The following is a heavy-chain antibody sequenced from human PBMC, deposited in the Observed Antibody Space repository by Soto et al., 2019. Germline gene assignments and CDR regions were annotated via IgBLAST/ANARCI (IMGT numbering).Heavy chain of an antibody. J-gene: IGHJ2*01. D-gene: IGHD5-12*01. CDR2: IYYSGST. CDR3: AVAQHAGWYFDL. Sequence: QLQLQESGPGLVKPSETLSLTCTVSGGSISSSSYYWGWIRQPPGKGLEWIGSIYYSGSTYYNPSLKSRVTISVDTSKNQFSLKLSSVTAADTAVYYCAVAQHAGWYFDLWGRGTLVTVSS. CDR1: GGSISSSSYY. V-gene: IGHV4-39*01.